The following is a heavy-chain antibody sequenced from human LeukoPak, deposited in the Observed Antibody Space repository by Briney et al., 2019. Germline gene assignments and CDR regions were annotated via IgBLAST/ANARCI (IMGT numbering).Heavy chain of an antibody. D-gene: IGHD3-3*01. CDR2: MNPNSGNT. Sequence: ASEKVSCKASGYTFTSYDINWVRQATGQGLEWMGWMNPNSGNTGYAQKFQGRVTMTRNTSISTAYMELSSLRSEDTAVYYCARGQINDFWSGYSPGNNWFDPWGQGTLVTVSS. CDR3: ARGQINDFWSGYSPGNNWFDP. J-gene: IGHJ5*02. CDR1: GYTFTSYD. V-gene: IGHV1-8*01.